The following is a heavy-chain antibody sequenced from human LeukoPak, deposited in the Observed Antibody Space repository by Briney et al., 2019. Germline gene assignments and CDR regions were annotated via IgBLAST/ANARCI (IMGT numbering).Heavy chain of an antibody. D-gene: IGHD3-10*01. V-gene: IGHV1-69*13. J-gene: IGHJ5*02. CDR3: ARGEWTMVRGANANWFDP. CDR2: IIPIFGTA. CDR1: GGTFSSYA. Sequence: GASVKVSCKASGGTFSSYAISWVRQAPGQGLEWMGGIIPIFGTANYAQKFQGRVTITADESTSTAYMELSSLRSEDTAVYYCARGEWTMVRGANANWFDPWGQGTLVTVSS.